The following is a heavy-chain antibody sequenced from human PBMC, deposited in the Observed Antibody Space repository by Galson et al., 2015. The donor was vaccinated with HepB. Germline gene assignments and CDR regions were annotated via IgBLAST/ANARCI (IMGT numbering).Heavy chain of an antibody. CDR1: GFTISDYG. Sequence: SLRLSCAASGFTISDYGIDWVRLPPGMGLEWVANIKQGGSEKYYVDSVKGRFTISRDNAKNSLYLQMNSLRAEDTAVYYCVRHSDGYAYYYGLDVWGQGTTVTVSS. J-gene: IGHJ6*02. V-gene: IGHV3-7*01. CDR2: IKQGGSEK. CDR3: VRHSDGYAYYYGLDV. D-gene: IGHD3-16*01.